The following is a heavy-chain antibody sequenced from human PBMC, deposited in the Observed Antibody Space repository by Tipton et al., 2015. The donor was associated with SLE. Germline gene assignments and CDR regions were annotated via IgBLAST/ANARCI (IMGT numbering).Heavy chain of an antibody. Sequence: TLSLTCTVSGDSISSGGSSWGWIRQHPGKGLEWIGYMYNSGTYYNPSLKSRVTVTEDTSKNQFSLTLRSVTAADTAVYYCARWSHVYGGPVFDYWGQGTLVTVSA. CDR3: ARWSHVYGGPVFDY. CDR1: GDSISSGGSS. J-gene: IGHJ4*02. D-gene: IGHD4-23*01. V-gene: IGHV4-31*03. CDR2: MYNSGT.